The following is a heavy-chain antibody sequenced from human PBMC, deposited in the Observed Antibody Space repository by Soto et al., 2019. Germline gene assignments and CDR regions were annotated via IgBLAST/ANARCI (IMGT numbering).Heavy chain of an antibody. CDR2: INHSGST. Sequence: SETLSLTCAVYGGSFSGYYWSWIRQPPGKGLEWIGEINHSGSTNYNPSLKSRVTISVDTSKNQFSLKLSSVTAADTAVYYCASIVGATNNWFDPWGQGTLVTVS. CDR1: GGSFSGYY. D-gene: IGHD1-26*01. CDR3: ASIVGATNNWFDP. J-gene: IGHJ5*02. V-gene: IGHV4-34*01.